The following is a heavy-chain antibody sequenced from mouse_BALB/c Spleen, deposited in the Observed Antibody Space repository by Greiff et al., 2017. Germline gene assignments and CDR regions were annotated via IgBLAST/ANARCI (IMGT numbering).Heavy chain of an antibody. Sequence: QVQLKQSGAELMKPGASVKISCKATGYTFSSYWIEWVKQRPGHGLEWIGEILPGSGSTNYNEKFKGKATFTADTSSNTAYMQLSSLTSEDSAVYYCARGGFYYGNYGEAWFAYWGQGTLVTVSA. V-gene: IGHV1-9*01. D-gene: IGHD2-1*01. CDR1: GYTFSSYW. J-gene: IGHJ3*01. CDR2: ILPGSGST. CDR3: ARGGFYYGNYGEAWFAY.